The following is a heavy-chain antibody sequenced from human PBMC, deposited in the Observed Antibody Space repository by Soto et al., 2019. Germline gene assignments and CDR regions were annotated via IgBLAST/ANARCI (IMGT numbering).Heavy chain of an antibody. CDR2: INWNSGSI. Sequence: GGSLRLSCAASGFTFDDYAMHWVRQVPGKGLEWVSGINWNSGSIGYGDSVKGRFAISRDNAKNSLHLQMNSLSAEDTAFYYCVKDESINWYSGHFRHRREGTLVTVSS. V-gene: IGHV3-9*01. CDR1: GFTFDDYA. J-gene: IGHJ1*01. CDR3: VKDESINWYSGHFRH. D-gene: IGHD6-13*01.